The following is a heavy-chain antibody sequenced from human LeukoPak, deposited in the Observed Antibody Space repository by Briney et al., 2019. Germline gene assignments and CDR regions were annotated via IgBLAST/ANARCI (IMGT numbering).Heavy chain of an antibody. CDR2: ISAYNGNT. CDR3: ARVDPNYYDSSGYWWGAFDI. J-gene: IGHJ3*02. V-gene: IGHV1-18*01. CDR1: GYTFTSYG. Sequence: ASVKVSCRASGYTFTSYGISCVRQAPGQGRGWRGWISAYNGNTNYAQKLQGRVTMTTDTSTSTAYMELRSLRSDDTAVYYCARVDPNYYDSSGYWWGAFDIWGQGTMVTVSS. D-gene: IGHD3-22*01.